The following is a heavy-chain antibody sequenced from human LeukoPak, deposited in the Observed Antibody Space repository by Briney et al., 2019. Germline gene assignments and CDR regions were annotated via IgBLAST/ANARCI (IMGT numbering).Heavy chain of an antibody. Sequence: HPGGSLRLSCAASGFTFSIYDMHWARQATEKGLEWVSAIGTAGDPYYPGSVKGRFTISRENAKNSLYLQMNSLRAGDTAVFYCARGSREKPYYFDYWGLGTLVTVSS. CDR2: IGTAGDP. V-gene: IGHV3-13*05. J-gene: IGHJ4*02. CDR1: GFTFSIYD. D-gene: IGHD1-14*01. CDR3: ARGSREKPYYFDY.